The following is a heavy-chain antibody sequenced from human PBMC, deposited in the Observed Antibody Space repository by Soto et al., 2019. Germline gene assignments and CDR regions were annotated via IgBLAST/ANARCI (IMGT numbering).Heavy chain of an antibody. CDR1: GFTFSSYS. J-gene: IGHJ5*02. CDR2: ISSSSSTI. CDR3: AREADILNWFDP. D-gene: IGHD3-9*01. V-gene: IGHV3-48*01. Sequence: PGGSLRLSCAASGFTFSSYSMNWVRQAPGKGLEWVSYISSSSSTIYYAGSVKGRFTISRDNAKNSLYLQMNSLRAEDTAVYYCAREADILNWFDPWGKGTLVTVSS.